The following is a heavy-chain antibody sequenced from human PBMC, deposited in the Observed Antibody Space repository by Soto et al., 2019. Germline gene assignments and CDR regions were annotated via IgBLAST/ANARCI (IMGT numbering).Heavy chain of an antibody. Sequence: TLSLTCTVSGGSISSGDYYWSWIRQPPGKGLEWIGYIYYSGSTYYNPSLKSRVTISVDTSKNQFSLKLSSVTAADTAVYYCARPDDTTLAFGYWGQGTLVTVSS. J-gene: IGHJ4*02. V-gene: IGHV4-30-4*01. CDR3: ARPDDTTLAFGY. CDR1: GGSISSGDYY. D-gene: IGHD3-9*01. CDR2: IYYSGST.